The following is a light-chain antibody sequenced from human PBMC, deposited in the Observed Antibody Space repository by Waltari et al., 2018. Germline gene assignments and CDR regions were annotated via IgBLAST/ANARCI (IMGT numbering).Light chain of an antibody. CDR1: ALPNQY. J-gene: IGLJ1*01. CDR3: QSTDSSSTFYV. Sequence: SYELTQPPSVSVFPGQTARITCSGDALPNQYVYWYQQRPGQAPRLVTYKDTERPSGIPERFSGSTSGTTVTLTITGVQAEDEADYYCQSTDSSSTFYVFGPGTKVTVL. V-gene: IGLV3-25*03. CDR2: KDT.